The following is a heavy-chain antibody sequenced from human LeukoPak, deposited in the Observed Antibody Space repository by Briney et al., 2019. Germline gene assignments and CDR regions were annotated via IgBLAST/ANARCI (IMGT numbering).Heavy chain of an antibody. CDR1: GGSISSYY. J-gene: IGHJ3*02. D-gene: IGHD3-22*01. Sequence: SETLSLTCTVSGGSISSYYWSWIRQPPGKGLEWIGYIYYSGSTNYNPSLKSRVTISVDTSKNQFSLKLSSVTAADTAVYYCARQDYYDSSYLFPFDIWGQGTMVTVSS. CDR2: IYYSGST. V-gene: IGHV4-59*08. CDR3: ARQDYYDSSYLFPFDI.